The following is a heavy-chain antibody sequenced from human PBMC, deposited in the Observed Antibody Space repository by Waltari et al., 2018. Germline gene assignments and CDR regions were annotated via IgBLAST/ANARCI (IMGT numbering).Heavy chain of an antibody. V-gene: IGHV3-7*01. CDR2: IKTDGREE. CDR1: GFTFSDYW. CDR3: ARDGDRNYDY. J-gene: IGHJ4*02. D-gene: IGHD1-7*01. Sequence: EVQLVESGGGLVQPGGSLRLSCSTSGFTFSDYWMTWVRQAPGKGLEGGGNIKTDGREEYYTDSVKGRFIISRDNAKNSLFLQMDSLRVEDTAVYYCARDGDRNYDYWGQGTLVTVSS.